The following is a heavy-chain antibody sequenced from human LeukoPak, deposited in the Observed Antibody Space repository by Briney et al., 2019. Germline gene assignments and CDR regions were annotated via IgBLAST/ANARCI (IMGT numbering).Heavy chain of an antibody. CDR1: RFTFNSYA. CDR3: ARDYTGYFP. D-gene: IGHD3-9*01. Sequence: GGSLRLSCAASRFTFNSYAMSWVRQAPGKGLEWVSVIGGSNGITFYVGSVKGRFTISRDNSKDTLYLQMNSLRAEDTAVYYCARDYTGYFPWGQGTLVIVSS. J-gene: IGHJ5*02. CDR2: IGGSNGIT. V-gene: IGHV3-23*01.